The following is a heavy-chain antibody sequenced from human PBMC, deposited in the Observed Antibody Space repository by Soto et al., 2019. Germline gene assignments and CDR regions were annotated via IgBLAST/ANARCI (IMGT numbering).Heavy chain of an antibody. D-gene: IGHD3-16*01. Sequence: QVQLVQSGAEVKKPGSSVKVSCKASGGTFSSYAISWVQQAPGQGLEWMGGIIPIFGTANYAQKFQGRVTITADESTSTAYMELSSLRSEDTAVYYCARDLSGVGGKGTWFDPWGQGTLVTVSS. CDR2: IIPIFGTA. J-gene: IGHJ5*02. CDR1: GGTFSSYA. V-gene: IGHV1-69*12. CDR3: ARDLSGVGGKGTWFDP.